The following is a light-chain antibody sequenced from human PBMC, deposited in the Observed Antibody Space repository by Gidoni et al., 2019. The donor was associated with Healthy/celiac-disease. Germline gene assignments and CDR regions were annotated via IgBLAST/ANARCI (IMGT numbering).Light chain of an antibody. CDR3: QQYDNLPLT. V-gene: IGKV1-33*01. CDR2: DAS. CDR1: QDIANY. Sequence: DIQMTQSPSSLSASVGDRVTITCQASQDIANYLNWYQQKPGKAPKPLIYDASNLQTGVPSRFTGGGSGTDFTFTISSLQPEDVASYYCQQYDNLPLTFGGGTKVEIK. J-gene: IGKJ4*01.